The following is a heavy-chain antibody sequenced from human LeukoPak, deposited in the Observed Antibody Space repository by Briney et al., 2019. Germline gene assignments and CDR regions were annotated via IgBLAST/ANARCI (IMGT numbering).Heavy chain of an antibody. Sequence: ASVKVSCKASGYTFTSYGISWVRQAPGQGLEWMGWISAYNGNTNYAQKLQGRVTMTTDTSTSTAYMELRSLRSDDTAVYYCASPTTYTGEIAVAAPWYFDLWGRGTLVTVSS. CDR1: GYTFTSYG. J-gene: IGHJ2*01. D-gene: IGHD6-19*01. V-gene: IGHV1-18*01. CDR2: ISAYNGNT. CDR3: ASPTTYTGEIAVAAPWYFDL.